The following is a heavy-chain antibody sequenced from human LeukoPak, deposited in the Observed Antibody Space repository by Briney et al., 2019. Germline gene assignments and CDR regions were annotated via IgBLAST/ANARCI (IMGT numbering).Heavy chain of an antibody. CDR3: ARKYNWNDDASAY. D-gene: IGHD1-20*01. Sequence: GGSLRLSCAASGFTFSDYYMSWIRQAPGKGLEWVSYISSSGSTIYYADSVKGRFTISRDNAKNSLYLQMNSLRAEDTAVYYCARKYNWNDDASAYWGRGTLVTVSS. CDR2: ISSSGSTI. V-gene: IGHV3-11*01. CDR1: GFTFSDYY. J-gene: IGHJ4*02.